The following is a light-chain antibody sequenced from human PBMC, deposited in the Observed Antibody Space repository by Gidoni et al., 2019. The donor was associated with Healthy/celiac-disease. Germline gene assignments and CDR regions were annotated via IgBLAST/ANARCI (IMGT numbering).Light chain of an antibody. CDR1: QSISSY. CDR3: QQSYSTPFT. Sequence: DIQMTQSPSSLSASVGDRVTITCRASQSISSYLNWYQQKPGKAPKLQIYAASSLQSGVPSRFSGSGSGTDFTITISSLQPEDFATCYCQQSYSTPFTFGGGTKVEIK. CDR2: AAS. J-gene: IGKJ4*01. V-gene: IGKV1-39*01.